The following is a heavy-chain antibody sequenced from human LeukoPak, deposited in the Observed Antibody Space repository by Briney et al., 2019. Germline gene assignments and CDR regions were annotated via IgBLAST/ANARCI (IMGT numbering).Heavy chain of an antibody. CDR3: ARADYSSSWSHEYFYMDV. D-gene: IGHD6-13*01. CDR2: MYHSGNT. Sequence: SETLSLTCTVSAYSISNGYYWGWIRQPPGKGLEWIGSMYHSGNTYYNPSLKSRVTMSVDTSKNQFSLYLRSVTAADTAVYYCARADYSSSWSHEYFYMDVWGKGTTVTVTS. J-gene: IGHJ6*03. CDR1: AYSISNGYY. V-gene: IGHV4-38-2*02.